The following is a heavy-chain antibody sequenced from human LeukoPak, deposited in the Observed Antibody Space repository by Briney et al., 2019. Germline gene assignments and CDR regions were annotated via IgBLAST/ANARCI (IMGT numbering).Heavy chain of an antibody. CDR3: AKDLRGSYPFGAFDI. D-gene: IGHD1-26*01. CDR1: GYTFSSYW. CDR2: IKQDGSEK. Sequence: GGSLRLSCAASGYTFSSYWMSWVRQAPGKGLEWVANIKQDGSEKYYVDSVRGRFTISRDNAKNSLYLQMNSLRAEDTAVYYCAKDLRGSYPFGAFDIWGQGTMVTVSS. J-gene: IGHJ3*02. V-gene: IGHV3-7*01.